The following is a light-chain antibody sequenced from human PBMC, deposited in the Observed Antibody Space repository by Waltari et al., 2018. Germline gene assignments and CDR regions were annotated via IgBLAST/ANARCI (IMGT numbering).Light chain of an antibody. CDR3: ATWDGNLNTGL. J-gene: IGLJ2*01. V-gene: IGLV1-47*01. CDR1: SSNIGSNS. Sequence: QSVLTQPPSASGTPGQSVTISCSGRSSNIGSNSVYWYQQLPGTAPDLLIYRKDQRPSGIPDRVSGSKSGTAASLAIRGLRLEDEAGYYCATWDGNLNTGLFGGGTRLSVL. CDR2: RKD.